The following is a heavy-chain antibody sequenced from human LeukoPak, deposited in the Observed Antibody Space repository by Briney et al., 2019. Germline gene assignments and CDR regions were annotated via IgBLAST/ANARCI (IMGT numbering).Heavy chain of an antibody. CDR3: AKGYGSGSYYPVDY. J-gene: IGHJ4*02. CDR2: ISWDGGRT. D-gene: IGHD3-10*01. V-gene: IGHV3-43*01. CDR1: GFTVNDYT. Sequence: GGSLRLSCAASGFTVNDYTMHWVRQPPGKGLEWVSLISWDGGRTYYADSVEGRFTISRDNSKNSLYLQMNSLRTEDTALYYCAKGYGSGSYYPVDYWGQGTLVTVSS.